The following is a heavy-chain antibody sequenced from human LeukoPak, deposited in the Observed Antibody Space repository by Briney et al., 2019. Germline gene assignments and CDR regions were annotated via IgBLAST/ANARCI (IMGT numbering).Heavy chain of an antibody. V-gene: IGHV4-59*01. CDR3: AREGYDSNIYYKADY. D-gene: IGHD3-22*01. CDR2: ISYSGST. Sequence: SETLSVTCTVSGGSISSYYWSWIRQPPGKGLEWIGYISYSGSTSYNPSLKSRVTITLDTSKNQFSLKLSSVTAADTAVYYCAREGYDSNIYYKADYWGQGTLVTVSS. J-gene: IGHJ4*02. CDR1: GGSISSYY.